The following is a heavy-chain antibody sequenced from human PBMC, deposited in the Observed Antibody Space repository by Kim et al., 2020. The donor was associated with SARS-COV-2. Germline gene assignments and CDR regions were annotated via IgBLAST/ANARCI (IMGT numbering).Heavy chain of an antibody. V-gene: IGHV4-39*01. CDR3: ARSSGSYYYYYGMDV. CDR1: GGSISSSSYY. Sequence: SETLSLTCTVSGGSISSSSYYWGWIRQPPGKGLEWIGSIYYSGSTYYNPSLKSRVTISVDTSKNQFSLKLSSVTAADTAVYYCARSSGSYYYYYGMDVWGQGTTVTVSS. J-gene: IGHJ6*02. D-gene: IGHD1-26*01. CDR2: IYYSGST.